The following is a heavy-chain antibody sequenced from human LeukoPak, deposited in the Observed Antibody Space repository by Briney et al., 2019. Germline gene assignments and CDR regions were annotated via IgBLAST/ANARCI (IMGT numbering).Heavy chain of an antibody. CDR2: IRGDGGGT. V-gene: IGHV3-43*02. Sequence: PGGSLRLSCAASGFTFDDYAVHWVRQTPGKGLEWVSLIRGDGGGTYYADSVKGRFTISRDNSKNSLYLQMNSLRTEDTALYYCAKDGYYDSSGYYPYYFDYWGQGTLVTVSS. D-gene: IGHD3-22*01. CDR1: GFTFDDYA. J-gene: IGHJ4*02. CDR3: AKDGYYDSSGYYPYYFDY.